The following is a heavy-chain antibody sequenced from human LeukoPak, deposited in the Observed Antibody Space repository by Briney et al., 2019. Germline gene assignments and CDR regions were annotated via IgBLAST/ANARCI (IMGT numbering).Heavy chain of an antibody. D-gene: IGHD5-12*01. CDR1: GFIFSAYW. J-gene: IGHJ4*02. V-gene: IGHV3-74*01. CDR2: INSDGSTT. CDR3: ASPTARYSGYDWDYFDY. Sequence: GGSLRLSCAASGFIFSAYWMHWVRQAPGKGLVWVARINSDGSTTTYADSVKGRFTISRDNAKNTLYLQMNSLRVEDTAVYYCASPTARYSGYDWDYFDYWGQGTLVTVSS.